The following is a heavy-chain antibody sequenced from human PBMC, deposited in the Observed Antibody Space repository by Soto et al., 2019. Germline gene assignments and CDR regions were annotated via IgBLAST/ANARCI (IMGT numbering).Heavy chain of an antibody. V-gene: IGHV4-59*08. Sequence: SETLSLTCTVSGGSISSYYWSWIRQPPGKGLEWIGYIYYSGSTNYNPSLKSRVTISVHTSKNHFSLKLSSATAADTAVYYCARLDSSSWLFDYWGQGTLVTVSS. J-gene: IGHJ4*02. D-gene: IGHD6-13*01. CDR3: ARLDSSSWLFDY. CDR1: GGSISSYY. CDR2: IYYSGST.